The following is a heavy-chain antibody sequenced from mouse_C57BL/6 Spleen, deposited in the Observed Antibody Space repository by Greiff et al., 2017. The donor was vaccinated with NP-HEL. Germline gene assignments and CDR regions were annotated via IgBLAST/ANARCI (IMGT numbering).Heavy chain of an antibody. CDR1: GFTFSDYY. CDR3: ARGTTVVATDWYFDV. J-gene: IGHJ1*03. D-gene: IGHD1-1*01. CDR2: INYDGSST. Sequence: DVKLVESEGGLVQPGSSMKLSCTASGFTFSDYYMAWVRQVPEKGLEWVANINYDGSSTYYLDSLKSRFIISRDNAKNILYLQRSSLNSEDTATYYCARGTTVVATDWYFDVWGTGTTVTVSS. V-gene: IGHV5-16*01.